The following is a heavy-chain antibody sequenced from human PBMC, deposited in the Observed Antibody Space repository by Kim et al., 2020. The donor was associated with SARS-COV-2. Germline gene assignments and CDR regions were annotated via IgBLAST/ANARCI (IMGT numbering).Heavy chain of an antibody. V-gene: IGHV3-48*03. CDR3: ARAVSGNYYMLDS. D-gene: IGHD3-10*01. J-gene: IGHJ5*01. CDR1: GFSFSSFE. Sequence: GGSLRLSCAASGFSFSSFEMNWVRQAPGKGLEWVSLITTAGSSRQYAESVKGRFTISRDNAKNSLYLQMNSLRAEDTAVYYCARAVSGNYYMLDSWGQGTLVTVSS. CDR2: ITTAGSSR.